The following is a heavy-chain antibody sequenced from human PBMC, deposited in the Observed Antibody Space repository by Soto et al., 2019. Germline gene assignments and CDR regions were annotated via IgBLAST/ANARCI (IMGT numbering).Heavy chain of an antibody. Sequence: GASVKVSCKTSGYTFSSYSINWVRQAPGQGLEWMAWISTTSGNTHYAERVQGRVTVTLDKSARTAFMEMWGLTSDDTAVYFCARDNGYYDFWGQGTLVTVS. CDR2: ISTTSGNT. J-gene: IGHJ4*02. CDR3: ARDNGYYDF. D-gene: IGHD2-8*01. V-gene: IGHV1-18*01. CDR1: GYTFSSYS.